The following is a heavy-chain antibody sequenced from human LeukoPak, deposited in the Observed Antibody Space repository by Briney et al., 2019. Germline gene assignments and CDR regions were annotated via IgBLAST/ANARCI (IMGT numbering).Heavy chain of an antibody. V-gene: IGHV1-8*01. CDR2: MNPNSGNT. CDR3: ASSVTTLTWFDP. Sequence: ASVKVSCKASGYTFTSYDINWVRQATGQGLEWMGWMNPNSGNTGYAQKFQGRVTMTRDTSTSTVYMELSSLRSEDTAVYYCASSVTTLTWFDPWGQGTLVTVSS. CDR1: GYTFTSYD. J-gene: IGHJ5*02. D-gene: IGHD4-17*01.